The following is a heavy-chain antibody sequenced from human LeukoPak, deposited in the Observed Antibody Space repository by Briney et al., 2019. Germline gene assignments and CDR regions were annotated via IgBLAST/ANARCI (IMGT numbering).Heavy chain of an antibody. V-gene: IGHV1-2*04. CDR1: GYTFTGYY. Sequence: ASVKVSCKASGYTFTGYYMHWVRQAPGQGLEWMGWINPNSGGTNYAQKFQGWVTMTRDTSINTAYMELSRLRSDDTAVYYCARGAWFGELLFGDYYYYGMDVWGQGTTVTVSS. D-gene: IGHD3-10*01. CDR3: ARGAWFGELLFGDYYYYGMDV. CDR2: INPNSGGT. J-gene: IGHJ6*02.